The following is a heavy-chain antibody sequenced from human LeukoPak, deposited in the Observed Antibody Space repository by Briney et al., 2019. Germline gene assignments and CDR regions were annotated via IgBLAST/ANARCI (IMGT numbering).Heavy chain of an antibody. D-gene: IGHD1-26*01. CDR1: GYNFTTYW. V-gene: IGHV5-51*01. J-gene: IGHJ4*02. CDR3: ARPCFVGGTARCCY. CDR2: IYPTDSNS. Sequence: GESLEISCKASGYNFTTYWIGWVRQMPGKGLEWMGIIYPTDSNSRYSPSFQGQVTISADKSLSSAYLQWSSLKASDTAMYYCARPCFVGGTARCCYWGQGTLVTVSS.